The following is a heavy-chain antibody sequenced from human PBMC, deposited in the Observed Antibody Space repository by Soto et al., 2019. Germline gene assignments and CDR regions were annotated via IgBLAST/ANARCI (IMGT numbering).Heavy chain of an antibody. Sequence: GGSLRLFCKASGFMFSAFSMNWVRQAPGKGLEWVAGISAGGSMTTYADSAKGRFTVSRDNGKKTFFLEINGLRSEETAVYFCAKDRRTGVVSKGYGLDVWGQGPMMTVYS. CDR1: GFMFSAFS. CDR3: AKDRRTGVVSKGYGLDV. J-gene: IGHJ6*02. D-gene: IGHD3-3*01. V-gene: IGHV3-23*01. CDR2: ISAGGSMT.